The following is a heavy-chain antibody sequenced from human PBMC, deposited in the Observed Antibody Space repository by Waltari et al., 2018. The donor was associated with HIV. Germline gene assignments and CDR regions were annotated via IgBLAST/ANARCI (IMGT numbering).Heavy chain of an antibody. CDR1: GYAFTGFY. V-gene: IGHV1-2*02. CDR2: SNPKTGDT. D-gene: IGHD3-10*01. Sequence: QVQLVESGAEVKKPGASLKVSCKASGYAFTGFYIHWVRQAPGQGLEWVGWSNPKTGDTNFAQKFQGRVTRTRDTSISTAYMELSRLTSDDTAVYYCARDPSYGFGENDYWGQGTLFTVSS. J-gene: IGHJ4*02. CDR3: ARDPSYGFGENDY.